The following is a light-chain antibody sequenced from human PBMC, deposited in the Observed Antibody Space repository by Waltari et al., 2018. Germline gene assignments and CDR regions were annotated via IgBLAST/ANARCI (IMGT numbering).Light chain of an antibody. CDR3: QHYVLLPAT. V-gene: IGKV3-20*01. Sequence: SSASQGFSATLACYQQTTVQSPNLLIFGASIRATAFPVRFTGYGSGTDFSLTISSLEPEDFAIYFCQHYVLLPATFCQGTKVAIK. J-gene: IGKJ1*01. CDR2: GAS. CDR1: QGFSAT.